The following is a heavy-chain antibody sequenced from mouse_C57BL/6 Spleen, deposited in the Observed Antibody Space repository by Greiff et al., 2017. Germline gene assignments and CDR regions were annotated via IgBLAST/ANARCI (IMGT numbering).Heavy chain of an antibody. CDR1: GYTFTSYW. Sequence: QVQLQQPGAELVMPGASVKLSCKASGYTFTSYWMHWVKQRPGQGLEWIGEIDPSDSYPNYNQKFKGKSTLTVDNSSSTAYMQLSSLTAEDSAVYYCARAAQADYWGQGTTLTVSS. V-gene: IGHV1-69*01. J-gene: IGHJ2*01. D-gene: IGHD3-2*02. CDR3: ARAAQADY. CDR2: IDPSDSYP.